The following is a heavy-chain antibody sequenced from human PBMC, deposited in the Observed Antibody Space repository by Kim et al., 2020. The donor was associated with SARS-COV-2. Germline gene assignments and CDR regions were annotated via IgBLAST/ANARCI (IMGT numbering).Heavy chain of an antibody. J-gene: IGHJ4*02. V-gene: IGHV3-30-3*01. CDR1: GFTFSSYA. D-gene: IGHD3-22*01. CDR3: ARGGRYYDSSGSPALAD. CDR2: ISYDGSNK. Sequence: GGSLRLSCEASGFTFSSYAMHWVRQAPGKGLEWVAVISYDGSNKYYADSVKGRFTISRDNSKNTLYLQMNSLRAEDTAVYYCARGGRYYDSSGSPALADWGQGTLVTVSS.